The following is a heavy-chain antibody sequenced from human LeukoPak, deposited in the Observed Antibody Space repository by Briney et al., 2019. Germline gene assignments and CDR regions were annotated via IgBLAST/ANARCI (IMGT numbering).Heavy chain of an antibody. V-gene: IGHV4-38-2*02. D-gene: IGHD3-22*01. CDR1: GYSISSGYY. Sequence: PSETLSLTCNVSGYSISSGYYWGWIRQPPGKGLEWIGSIYHSGSTYDNPSLKSRVTISVDTSKNQFSLKLSSVTAADTALYYCARVSGVTMIVVMEYDAFDIWGQGTMVTVSS. J-gene: IGHJ3*02. CDR2: IYHSGST. CDR3: ARVSGVTMIVVMEYDAFDI.